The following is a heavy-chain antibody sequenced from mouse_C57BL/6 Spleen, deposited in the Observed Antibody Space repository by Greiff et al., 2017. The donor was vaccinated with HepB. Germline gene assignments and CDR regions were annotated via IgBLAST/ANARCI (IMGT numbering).Heavy chain of an antibody. V-gene: IGHV1-15*01. CDR1: GYTFTDYE. D-gene: IGHD4-1*01. Sequence: QVQLQQSGAELVRPGASVTLSCKASGYTFTDYEMHWVKQTPVHGLEWIGAIDPETGGTAYNQKFKGKAILTADKSSSTAYMELRSLTSEDSAVYYCTRRTGTFRFAYWGQGTLVTVSA. J-gene: IGHJ3*01. CDR3: TRRTGTFRFAY. CDR2: IDPETGGT.